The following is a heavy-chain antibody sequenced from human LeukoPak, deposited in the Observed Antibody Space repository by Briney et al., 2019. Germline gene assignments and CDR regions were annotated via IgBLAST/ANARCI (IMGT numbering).Heavy chain of an antibody. D-gene: IGHD3-22*01. CDR3: ARGYYDSSGYYPGPAFDI. J-gene: IGHJ3*02. CDR2: INPNSGGT. V-gene: IGHV1-2*02. Sequence: ASVKVSCKASGYTFTGYYMHWVRQAPGQGLEWMGWINPNSGGTNYAQKFQGRVTMTRDMSTSTVYMELSSLRSEDTAVYYCARGYYDSSGYYPGPAFDIWGQGTMVTVSS. CDR1: GYTFTGYY.